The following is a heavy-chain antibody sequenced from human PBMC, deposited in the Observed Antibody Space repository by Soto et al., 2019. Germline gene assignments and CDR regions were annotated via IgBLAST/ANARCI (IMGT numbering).Heavy chain of an antibody. Sequence: QVQLVQSGAEVKKPGSSVKVPCKASGGTFSSYAITWVRQAPGQRLEWMGGIIPIFGTANYAQKFQARVTITAAESTSPAYMGLGSLRSEDTAVYYCARDRGPSSGYYPYWFDPWGQATLVTVSS. J-gene: IGHJ5*02. CDR1: GGTFSSYA. CDR3: ARDRGPSSGYYPYWFDP. D-gene: IGHD3-22*01. V-gene: IGHV1-69*12. CDR2: IIPIFGTA.